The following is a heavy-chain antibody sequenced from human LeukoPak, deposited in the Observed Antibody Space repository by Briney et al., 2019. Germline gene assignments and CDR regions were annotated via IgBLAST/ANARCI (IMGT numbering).Heavy chain of an antibody. D-gene: IGHD3-22*01. CDR1: GGTFSSYA. Sequence: SVTVSCTASGGTFSSYAISWVRQAPGQGLEWMGRIIPILGIANYAQKFKGRVTITADKSTSTAYMELSSLRSEDTAVYYCARDLHLYDSIDYVSMFWGQGTLVTVSS. CDR2: IIPILGIA. V-gene: IGHV1-69*04. CDR3: ARDLHLYDSIDYVSMF. J-gene: IGHJ4*02.